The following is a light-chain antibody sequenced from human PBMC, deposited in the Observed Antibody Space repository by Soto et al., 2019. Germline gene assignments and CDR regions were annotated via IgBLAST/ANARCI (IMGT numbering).Light chain of an antibody. CDR3: QQCGSSPWT. Sequence: EIVLTQSPGTLALSPGDRATLSCRASQSVSNSYLAWYQQRPGQAPRLLIYGASSRATGVPDKFSGSGSGRDFTLTISRLEPEDFAVYYCQQCGSSPWTFGQGTKVEI. CDR1: QSVSNSY. J-gene: IGKJ1*01. V-gene: IGKV3-20*01. CDR2: GAS.